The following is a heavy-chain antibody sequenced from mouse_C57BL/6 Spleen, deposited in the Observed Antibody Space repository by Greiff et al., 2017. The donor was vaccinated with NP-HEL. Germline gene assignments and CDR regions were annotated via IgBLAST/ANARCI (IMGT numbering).Heavy chain of an antibody. Sequence: VQLQQPGAELVRPGSSVKLSCKASGYTFTSYWMDWVKQRPGQGLEWIGNIYPSASETHYNQKFKDKATLTVDKSSSTAYMQLSSLTSEDSAVYYCARIYDGYYVEAMDYWGQGTSVTVSS. CDR2: IYPSASET. J-gene: IGHJ4*01. D-gene: IGHD2-3*01. CDR1: GYTFTSYW. CDR3: ARIYDGYYVEAMDY. V-gene: IGHV1-61*01.